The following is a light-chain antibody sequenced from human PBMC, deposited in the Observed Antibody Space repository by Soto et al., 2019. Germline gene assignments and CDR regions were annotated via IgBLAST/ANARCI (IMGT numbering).Light chain of an antibody. V-gene: IGLV2-11*01. CDR3: CSYAGSYTWV. CDR2: DVS. CDR1: SSDVGGYNY. J-gene: IGLJ3*02. Sequence: QSALTQPRSVSESPGQSVTISCTGTSSDVGGYNYVSWYQQYPGKAPKLMIYDVSKRPSGVADRFSGSKSGNTASLTISGLQAEDEDDYYCCSYAGSYTWVFGEVTKLTVL.